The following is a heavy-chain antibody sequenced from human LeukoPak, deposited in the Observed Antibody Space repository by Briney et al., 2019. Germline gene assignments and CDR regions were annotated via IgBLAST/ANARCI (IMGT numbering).Heavy chain of an antibody. CDR2: INRNSGSI. V-gene: IGHV3-48*02. Sequence: GGSLRLSCAASGFTFSSYSMNWARHAPGKGREWVSYINRNSGSIFYADSVKGRLTIYRDNAKHSLYLQTNSLRDKDTAVYYCARMDDYSANFRVWGQRTMVTVSS. J-gene: IGHJ3*01. CDR1: GFTFSSYS. CDR3: ARMDDYSANFRV. D-gene: IGHD4-4*01.